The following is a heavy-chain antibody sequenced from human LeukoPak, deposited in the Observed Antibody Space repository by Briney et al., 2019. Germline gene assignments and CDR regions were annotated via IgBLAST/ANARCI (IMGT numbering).Heavy chain of an antibody. D-gene: IGHD3-3*01. V-gene: IGHV3-30*03. CDR1: GFTFSSYG. CDR3: ARAPALRFLEYYFYYMDV. Sequence: GGSLRLSCAASGFTFSSYGMHWVRQAPGKRLEWVAVISYDGSNKYYADSVKGRFTISRDNSRTSLYLQMHSLRADDTAVYYCARAPALRFLEYYFYYMDVWGKGTTVTVSS. CDR2: ISYDGSNK. J-gene: IGHJ6*03.